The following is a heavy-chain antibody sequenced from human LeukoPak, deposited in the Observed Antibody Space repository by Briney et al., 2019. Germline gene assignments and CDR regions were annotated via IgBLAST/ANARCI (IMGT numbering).Heavy chain of an antibody. CDR3: ARAEAFGEFPFDY. CDR2: ISGSGSST. V-gene: IGHV3-23*01. J-gene: IGHJ4*02. D-gene: IGHD3-10*01. CDR1: GFTFSSYA. Sequence: GGSLRLSCAASGFTFSSYAMSWVRQAPGKGLEWASTISGSGSSTYYADSVKGRFTISRDNSKNTLYLQMNSLRAEDTAVYYCARAEAFGEFPFDYWGQGTLVTVSS.